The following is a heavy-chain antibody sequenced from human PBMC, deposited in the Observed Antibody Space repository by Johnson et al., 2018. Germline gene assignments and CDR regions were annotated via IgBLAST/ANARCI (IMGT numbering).Heavy chain of an antibody. CDR1: GFTFSSYG. Sequence: QVQLVQSGGGVVQXGRSLRLXCAASGFTFSSYGMHWVRQAPGKGLEWVAVISYDGSNKYYADSVKGRFTISRDNTKNTLYLQMNSLRAEETAVYYCAKDWYSSSWYGHFQYWGQGTLVTVSS. V-gene: IGHV3-30*18. D-gene: IGHD6-13*01. J-gene: IGHJ1*01. CDR2: ISYDGSNK. CDR3: AKDWYSSSWYGHFQY.